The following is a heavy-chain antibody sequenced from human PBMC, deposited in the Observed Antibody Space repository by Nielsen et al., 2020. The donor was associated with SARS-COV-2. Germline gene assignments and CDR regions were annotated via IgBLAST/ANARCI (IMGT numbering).Heavy chain of an antibody. J-gene: IGHJ4*02. CDR1: GFTFDDYA. D-gene: IGHD4-23*01. CDR3: AKDIGGSSFWYDY. CDR2: ISWNSGSI. Sequence: SLKISWAASGFTFDDYAMHWVRQAPGKGLEWVSGISWNSGSIGYADSVKGRFTISRDNAKNSLYLQMNSLRAEDTALYYCAKDIGGSSFWYDYWGQGTLVTVSS. V-gene: IGHV3-9*01.